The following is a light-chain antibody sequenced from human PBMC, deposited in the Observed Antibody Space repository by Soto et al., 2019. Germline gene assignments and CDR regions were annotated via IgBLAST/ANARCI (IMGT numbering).Light chain of an antibody. Sequence: QSVLTQPPSVSGAPGQRVTISCTGSRSNIGAGYDVHWYQQRPGTVPKLLIYGNSNRPSGVPDRFSGSKSGTSASLAITGLQAEDEADYYGQSYDNSLRVVFGGGTKLTVL. CDR3: QSYDNSLRVV. J-gene: IGLJ2*01. V-gene: IGLV1-40*01. CDR1: RSNIGAGYD. CDR2: GNS.